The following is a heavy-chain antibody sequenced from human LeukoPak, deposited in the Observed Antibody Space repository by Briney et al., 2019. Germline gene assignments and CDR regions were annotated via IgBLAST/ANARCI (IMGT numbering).Heavy chain of an antibody. D-gene: IGHD2-2*01. CDR1: GGSISGYY. J-gene: IGHJ3*02. CDR2: IYSSGGT. V-gene: IGHV4-4*08. Sequence: SETLSLTCSVSGGSISGYYWSWIRQPPGKGLEWIGYIYSSGGTNYNPSLKSRVTIFADTSKNQLSLKLSSVTAADTAVYYCARPLGYCSSTSCYPYAFDIWGQGTMVTVSS. CDR3: ARPLGYCSSTSCYPYAFDI.